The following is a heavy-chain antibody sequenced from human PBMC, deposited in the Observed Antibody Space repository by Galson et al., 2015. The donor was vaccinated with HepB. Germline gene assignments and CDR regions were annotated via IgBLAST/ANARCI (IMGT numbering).Heavy chain of an antibody. CDR2: ISNDGSYK. J-gene: IGHJ4*02. D-gene: IGHD3-9*01. V-gene: IGHV3-30*18. CDR3: AKGDWPEPYYFDY. CDR1: GFTFSSYG. Sequence: SLRLSCAASGFTFSSYGMHWVRQAPGKGLEWVAVISNDGSYKDYADSVKGRFTISRDNSQNTLYLQMNSLRVEDTAVYYCAKGDWPEPYYFDYWGQGTLVTVSS.